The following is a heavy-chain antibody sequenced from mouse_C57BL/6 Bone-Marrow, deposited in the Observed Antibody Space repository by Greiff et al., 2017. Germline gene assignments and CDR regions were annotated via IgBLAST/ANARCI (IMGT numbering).Heavy chain of an antibody. CDR1: GYSFTGYY. CDR3: ARNYDGLLC. D-gene: IGHD2-3*01. CDR2: INPSTGGT. J-gene: IGHJ3*01. Sequence: EVQLQQSGPELVKPGASVKISCKASGYSFTGYYMNWVKQSPEKSLEWIGEINPSTGGTTYNQKFKAKATLTVDKSSSTAYMQLKSLTSEDSAAYYCARNYDGLLCWGQGTLVTVSA. V-gene: IGHV1-42*01.